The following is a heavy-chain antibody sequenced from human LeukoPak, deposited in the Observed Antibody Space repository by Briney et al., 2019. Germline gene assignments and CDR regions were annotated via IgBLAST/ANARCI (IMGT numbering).Heavy chain of an antibody. CDR1: GYTFTSYD. CDR3: ARGRLAAMVPLRAGFDP. CDR2: MNPNSGNT. D-gene: IGHD5-18*01. J-gene: IGHJ5*02. Sequence: GASVQFSCQASGYTFTSYDINWVRPATGQGREWMGWMNPNSGNTGYAQKFQGRVTMTRNTSISTAYMELSSLRSEDTAVYYCARGRLAAMVPLRAGFDPWGQGTLVTVSS. V-gene: IGHV1-8*01.